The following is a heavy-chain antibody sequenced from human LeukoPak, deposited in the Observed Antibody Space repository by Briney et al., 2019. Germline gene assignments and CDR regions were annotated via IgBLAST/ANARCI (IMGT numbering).Heavy chain of an antibody. CDR2: IKSKTDGETT. CDR3: TTDLGTYYHGSQRLIPIDY. Sequence: GGSLRLSCVDSGFTFTNAWMSWVRQAPGKGLEWIGRIKSKTDGETTNYAEPVRGRFTISRDDSKSAVYLQMNSLKIEDAAVYYCTTDLGTYYHGSQRLIPIDYWGQGTLVTVSS. D-gene: IGHD3-10*01. CDR1: GFTFTNAW. J-gene: IGHJ4*02. V-gene: IGHV3-15*01.